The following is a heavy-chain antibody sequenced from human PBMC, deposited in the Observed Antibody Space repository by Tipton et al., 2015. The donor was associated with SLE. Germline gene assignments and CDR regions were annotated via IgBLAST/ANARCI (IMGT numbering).Heavy chain of an antibody. CDR1: GGSFSGYY. J-gene: IGHJ4*02. V-gene: IGHV4-34*01. D-gene: IGHD6-19*01. Sequence: TLSLTCAVYGGSFSGYYWSWIRQPPGKGLEWIGEINHSGSTNYNPSLKSRVTISVDTSKNHFSLKLTSVTAADTAVFYCARVGSGWSEDYFDYWGQGTLVTVSS. CDR3: ARVGSGWSEDYFDY. CDR2: INHSGST.